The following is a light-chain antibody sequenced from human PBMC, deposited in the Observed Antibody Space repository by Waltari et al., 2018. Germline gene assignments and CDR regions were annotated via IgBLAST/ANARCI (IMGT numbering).Light chain of an antibody. Sequence: VILTQSPATLSLSPGERATLSCRTSQSVSSNLAWYQQKPGQAPRLLIHSASSRATGILDRFSGSGSGTEFTLTISSLEPEDVGVYHCYQHSSGYTFGPGTKLDIK. CDR3: YQHSSGYT. CDR2: SAS. V-gene: IGKV3-11*01. J-gene: IGKJ3*01. CDR1: QSVSSN.